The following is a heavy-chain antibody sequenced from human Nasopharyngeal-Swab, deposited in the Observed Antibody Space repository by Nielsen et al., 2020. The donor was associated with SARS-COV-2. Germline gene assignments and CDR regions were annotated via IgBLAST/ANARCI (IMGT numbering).Heavy chain of an antibody. V-gene: IGHV3-30*18. Sequence: VRQAPGKGLEWVAVISYDGINKYNADSVKGRFTIFRDNSKDTLYLQMNSLRAEDTAVYYCAKEGPGMFGVVGLDVWGQGTTVTVSS. CDR3: AKEGPGMFGVVGLDV. D-gene: IGHD3-3*01. CDR2: ISYDGINK. J-gene: IGHJ6*02.